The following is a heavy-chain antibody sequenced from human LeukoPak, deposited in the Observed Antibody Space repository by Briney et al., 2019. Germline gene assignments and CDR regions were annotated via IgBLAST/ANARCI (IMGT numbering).Heavy chain of an antibody. J-gene: IGHJ4*02. V-gene: IGHV3-30*04. D-gene: IGHD1-26*01. CDR3: ASSYSGSYYGY. Sequence: GGSLRLSCAASGFTFSSYAMHWVRQAPGKGLEWVAVISYDGSNKYYAVSVKGRFTISRDNSKNTLYLQMNSLRAEDTAVYYCASSYSGSYYGYWGQGTLVTVSS. CDR2: ISYDGSNK. CDR1: GFTFSSYA.